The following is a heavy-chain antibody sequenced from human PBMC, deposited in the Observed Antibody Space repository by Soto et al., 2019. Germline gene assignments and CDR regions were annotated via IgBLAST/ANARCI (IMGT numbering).Heavy chain of an antibody. V-gene: IGHV3-33*01. Sequence: QVQLVESGGGVVQPGRSLRLSCAASGFTFSSYGMHWVRQAPGKGLEWVALVWYDGGNKYYADSVKGRFTISRDNSKNTLYLQMNSLREEDTAVYYCVRAAGHSCNDYGYYYGMDVGGQGTTVTVSS. J-gene: IGHJ6*02. CDR3: VRAAGHSCNDYGYYYGMDV. CDR1: GFTFSSYG. CDR2: VWYDGGNK. D-gene: IGHD5-12*01.